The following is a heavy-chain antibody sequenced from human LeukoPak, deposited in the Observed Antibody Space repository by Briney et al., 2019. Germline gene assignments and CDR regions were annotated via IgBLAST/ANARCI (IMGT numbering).Heavy chain of an antibody. CDR2: ISNSSSTI. J-gene: IGHJ4*02. V-gene: IGHV3-48*01. CDR1: GFTFSSYS. Sequence: GGSLRLSCAASGFTFSSYSMNWVRQAPGKGLEWVSYISNSSSTIYYADSVKGRFTISRDNSKNTLYLQMNSLRAEDTAVYYCARDGRQWLVPDYFDYWGQGTLVTVSS. CDR3: ARDGRQWLVPDYFDY. D-gene: IGHD6-19*01.